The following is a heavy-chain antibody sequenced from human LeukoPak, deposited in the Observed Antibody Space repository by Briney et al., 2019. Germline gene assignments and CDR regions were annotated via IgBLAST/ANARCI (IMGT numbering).Heavy chain of an antibody. CDR3: AKREKGTTGRFFDY. CDR1: GFIFSNSA. J-gene: IGHJ4*02. D-gene: IGHD4-17*01. CDR2: ISTSGGDT. V-gene: IGHV3-23*01. Sequence: GGSLRLSCAASGFIFSNSAFSWVRQAPGKGLEWVSAISTSGGDTYYADSVKGRFTISRDHSKNTLYLQMNSLRAEDTALYYCAKREKGTTGRFFDYWGQGTLVTVSS.